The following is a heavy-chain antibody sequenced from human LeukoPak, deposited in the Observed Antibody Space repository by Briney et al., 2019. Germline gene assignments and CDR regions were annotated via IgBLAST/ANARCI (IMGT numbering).Heavy chain of an antibody. J-gene: IGHJ4*02. Sequence: GGSLRLSCVGSGFTFSNYWMHWVRQAPGKGLVWVSRINSDGMSTNYADSVKGRFTISRDNAKNTLYLQLNSLGAEDTAMYYCAGGRSTSSDYWGQGTLVTVSS. V-gene: IGHV3-74*01. CDR2: INSDGMST. CDR3: AGGRSTSSDY. D-gene: IGHD2-2*01. CDR1: GFTFSNYW.